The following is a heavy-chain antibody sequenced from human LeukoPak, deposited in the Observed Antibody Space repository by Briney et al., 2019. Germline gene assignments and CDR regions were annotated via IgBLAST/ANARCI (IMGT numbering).Heavy chain of an antibody. CDR1: GYTFTSYG. D-gene: IGHD3-10*01. CDR3: ARAASGAARYRAFDI. Sequence: GASVKVSCKASGYTFTSYGISWVRQAPGQGLVWMGWISGYNGNRNYAQNLQGRVTMTTDTSTSIAYMEVRSLRSDDTAVYYCARAASGAARYRAFDIWGQGTMVTVSS. J-gene: IGHJ3*02. V-gene: IGHV1-18*01. CDR2: ISGYNGNR.